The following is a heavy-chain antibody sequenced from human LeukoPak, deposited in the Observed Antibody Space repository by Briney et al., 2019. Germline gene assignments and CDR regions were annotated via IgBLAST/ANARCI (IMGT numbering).Heavy chain of an antibody. D-gene: IGHD3-22*01. Sequence: GGSLRLSCAASGFTFSSYAMSWVRQAPGKGLEWVSAISGSGGSTYYADSVKGRFTISRDNSKNTLYLQMNSLRAEDTAVYYCAKDGPGYYDSSGYYYYYYYMDVWGQGTLVTVSS. CDR1: GFTFSSYA. V-gene: IGHV3-23*01. J-gene: IGHJ6*03. CDR3: AKDGPGYYDSSGYYYYYYYMDV. CDR2: ISGSGGST.